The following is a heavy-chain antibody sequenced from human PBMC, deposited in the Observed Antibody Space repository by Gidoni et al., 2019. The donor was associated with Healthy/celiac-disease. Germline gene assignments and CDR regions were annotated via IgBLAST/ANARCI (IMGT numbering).Heavy chain of an antibody. CDR2: IYYIGRT. CDR3: ARPYCGGDCYLPGDAFDI. V-gene: IGHV4-39*01. D-gene: IGHD2-21*02. Sequence: QLQLQESGPGLVKPSETLSLTCTVSGGSIRSSSYYWVWIRQPPGKGLEWIGSIYYIGRTYYNPSLKSRVTISVDTSKNQFSLKLSSVTAADTAVYYCARPYCGGDCYLPGDAFDIWGQGTMVTVSS. CDR1: GGSIRSSSYY. J-gene: IGHJ3*02.